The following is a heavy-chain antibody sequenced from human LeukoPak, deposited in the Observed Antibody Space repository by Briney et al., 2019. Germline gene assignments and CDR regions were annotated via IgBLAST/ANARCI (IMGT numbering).Heavy chain of an antibody. V-gene: IGHV3-30*04. CDR3: ARDPWEYQTMGYSYYMDV. J-gene: IGHJ6*03. CDR2: ISYDGSNK. CDR1: GFTFSSYA. Sequence: PGGSLRLSCAASGFTFSSYAMHWVRQAPGKGLEWVAVISYDGSNKYYADSVKGRFTISRDNSKNTLYLQMNSLRAEDTAVYYCARDPWEYQTMGYSYYMDVWGKGTTVTVSS. D-gene: IGHD1-26*01.